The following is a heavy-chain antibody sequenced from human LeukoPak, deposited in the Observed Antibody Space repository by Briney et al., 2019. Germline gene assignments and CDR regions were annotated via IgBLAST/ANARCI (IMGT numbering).Heavy chain of an antibody. J-gene: IGHJ4*02. V-gene: IGHV1-69*13. D-gene: IGHD6-19*01. CDR2: IIPIFGTA. Sequence: GASVKVSCKASGGTFSSYAISWVRQAPGQGLEWMGGIIPIFGTANYAQKFQGRVTITAAESTSTAYMELSSLRSEDTAVYYCARVRVAVAGYLDYWGQGTLVTVSS. CDR3: ARVRVAVAGYLDY. CDR1: GGTFSSYA.